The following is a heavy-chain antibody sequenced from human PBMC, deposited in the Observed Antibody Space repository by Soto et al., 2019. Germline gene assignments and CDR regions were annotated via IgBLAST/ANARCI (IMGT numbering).Heavy chain of an antibody. Sequence: PGESLKISCMGSGYKVSTWHSFTSYWIGWVRQMPGKGLEWMGIIYPGDSDTRYSPSFQGQVTISADKSISTAYLQWSSLKASDTAMYYCARVGLRYFDCDYWGQGTLVTVSS. CDR1: GYKVSTWHSFTSYW. D-gene: IGHD3-9*01. J-gene: IGHJ4*02. CDR2: IYPGDSDT. CDR3: ARVGLRYFDCDY. V-gene: IGHV5-51*01.